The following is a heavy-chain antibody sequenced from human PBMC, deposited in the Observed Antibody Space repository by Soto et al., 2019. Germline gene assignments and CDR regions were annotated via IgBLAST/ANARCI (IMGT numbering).Heavy chain of an antibody. CDR2: IIPIFGTA. Sequence: QVQLVQSGAEVKKPGSSVKVSCKASGGTFSSYAISWVRQAPGQGLEWMGGIIPIFGTANYAQKFQGRVTITADKSTSTAYMELSSLRSEATAVYYCAGGDGYNYGVAFDYWGQGPLVTVSS. V-gene: IGHV1-69*06. D-gene: IGHD5-12*01. J-gene: IGHJ4*02. CDR3: AGGDGYNYGVAFDY. CDR1: GGTFSSYA.